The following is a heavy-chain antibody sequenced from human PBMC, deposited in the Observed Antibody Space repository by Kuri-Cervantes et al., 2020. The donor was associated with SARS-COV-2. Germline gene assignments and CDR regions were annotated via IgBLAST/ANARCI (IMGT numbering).Heavy chain of an antibody. J-gene: IGHJ4*02. CDR1: GYTFTSYA. CDR3: ASCTSCYFGDYRVTFDY. Sequence: SVKVSCKASGYTFTSYAISWVRQAPGQGLEWMGGIIPIFGTANYAQKFQGRVTITTDESTSTAYMGLSSLRSEDTAVYYCASCTSCYFGDYRVTFDYWGQGTLVTVSS. V-gene: IGHV1-69*05. CDR2: IIPIFGTA. D-gene: IGHD2-2*01.